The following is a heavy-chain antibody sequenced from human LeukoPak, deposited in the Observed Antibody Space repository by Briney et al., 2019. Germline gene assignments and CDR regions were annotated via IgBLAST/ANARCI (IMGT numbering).Heavy chain of an antibody. J-gene: IGHJ4*02. CDR3: TRPHEPTDY. CDR1: GFTFSGSA. Sequence: GGSLRLSCAASGFTFSGSAMHWVRQASGKGLEWVGRIRSKANSYATAYAASVKGRFTISRDDSKNTAYLQMNSLKTEDTAVYYCTRPHEPTDYWGQGTLVTVSS. CDR2: IRSKANSYAT. V-gene: IGHV3-73*01.